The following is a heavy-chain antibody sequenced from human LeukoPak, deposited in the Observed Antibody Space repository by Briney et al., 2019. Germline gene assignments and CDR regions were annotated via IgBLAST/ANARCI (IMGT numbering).Heavy chain of an antibody. V-gene: IGHV4-4*09. J-gene: IGHJ5*02. CDR2: IYTSGST. CDR3: ARQALAAAGTFVWFDP. Sequence: SETLSLTCTVSGGSISSYYWSWIRQPPGKGLEWIGYIYTSGSTNYNPSLKSRVTISVDTSKNQFSLKLSSVTAADTAVYHCARQALAAAGTFVWFDPWGQGTLVTVSS. D-gene: IGHD6-13*01. CDR1: GGSISSYY.